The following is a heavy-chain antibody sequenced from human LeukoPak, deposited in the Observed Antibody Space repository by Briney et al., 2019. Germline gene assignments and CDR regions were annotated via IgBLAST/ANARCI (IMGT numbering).Heavy chain of an antibody. J-gene: IGHJ3*02. D-gene: IGHD6-13*01. V-gene: IGHV4-4*07. CDR1: GGSISSYY. Sequence: SETLSLTCTVSGGSISSYYWSWIRQPAGKGLEWIGRIYTSGSTNYSPSLKSRVTMSVDTSKNQFSLKLSSVTAADTAVYYCARADYSSSWYAFDIWGQGTMVTVSS. CDR3: ARADYSSSWYAFDI. CDR2: IYTSGST.